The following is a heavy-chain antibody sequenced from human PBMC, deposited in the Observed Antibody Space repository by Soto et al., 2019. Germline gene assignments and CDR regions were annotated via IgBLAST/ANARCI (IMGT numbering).Heavy chain of an antibody. J-gene: IGHJ6*03. CDR2: INHSGST. CDR3: ARGPTYYDFWSGYPGYYYYMDV. Sequence: SETLSLPCSVYAGSFSGDYWSWIRQPPRKGQEWNREINHSGSTNYNPSLKSRVTISVDTSKSQFSLKLSSVTAADTAVYYCARGPTYYDFWSGYPGYYYYMDVWGKGTTVTVSS. CDR1: AGSFSGDY. V-gene: IGHV4-34*01. D-gene: IGHD3-3*01.